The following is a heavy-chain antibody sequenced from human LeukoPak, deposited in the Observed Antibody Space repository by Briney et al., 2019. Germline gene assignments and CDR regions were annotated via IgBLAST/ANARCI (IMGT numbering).Heavy chain of an antibody. Sequence: GGSLRLSCAASGFTFSSYSMNWVRQAPGKGLEWVSSISSSSSYIYYADSVKGRFTISRDNAKNSLYLQMNSLRAEDTAVYYCARDILTGYYNPYFDYWGQGTLVTVSS. V-gene: IGHV3-21*01. CDR1: GFTFSSYS. J-gene: IGHJ4*02. D-gene: IGHD3-9*01. CDR2: ISSSSSYI. CDR3: ARDILTGYYNPYFDY.